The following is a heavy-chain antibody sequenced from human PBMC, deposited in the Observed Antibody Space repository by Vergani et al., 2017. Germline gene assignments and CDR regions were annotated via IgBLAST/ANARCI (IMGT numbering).Heavy chain of an antibody. J-gene: IGHJ4*02. V-gene: IGHV3-30*02. CDR1: GFSFSTYG. CDR3: AKDDSVARGSYYGKFDL. Sequence: QMQLVESGGGVVQPGGSLRLSCVASGFSFSTYGMNWVRQTPGKGLEWVAFIRYDGTTKYSADSVKGRFSISRDNSKNTLYLQMNSLRGDDTAVYYCAKDDSVARGSYYGKFDLGCQGILVTIAS. D-gene: IGHD1-26*01. CDR2: IRYDGTTK.